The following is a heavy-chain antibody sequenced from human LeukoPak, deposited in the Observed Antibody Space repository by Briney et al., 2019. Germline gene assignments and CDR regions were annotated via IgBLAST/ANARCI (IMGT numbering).Heavy chain of an antibody. V-gene: IGHV3-9*01. Sequence: QSGRSLRLSCAASGFTFDDYAMHWVRQAPGKGLEWVSGISWNSGSIGYADSVKGRFTISRDNAKNSLYLQMNSLRAEDTALYYCARDSSSWPTSFYWGQGTLVTVSS. CDR1: GFTFDDYA. CDR3: ARDSSSWPTSFY. CDR2: ISWNSGSI. J-gene: IGHJ4*02. D-gene: IGHD6-13*01.